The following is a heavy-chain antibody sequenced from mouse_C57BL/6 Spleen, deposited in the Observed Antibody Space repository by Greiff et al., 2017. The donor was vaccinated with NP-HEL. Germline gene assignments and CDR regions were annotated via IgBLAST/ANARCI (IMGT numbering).Heavy chain of an antibody. J-gene: IGHJ3*01. CDR3: ARGLDYYGSSFAY. V-gene: IGHV1-80*01. Sequence: QVQLQQSGAELVKPGASVKIPCKASGYAFSSYWMNWVKQRPGKGLEWIGQIYPGDGDTNYNGKFKGKATLTADKSSSTAYMQLSSLTSEDSAVYFCARGLDYYGSSFAYWGQGTLVTVSA. CDR2: IYPGDGDT. CDR1: GYAFSSYW. D-gene: IGHD1-1*01.